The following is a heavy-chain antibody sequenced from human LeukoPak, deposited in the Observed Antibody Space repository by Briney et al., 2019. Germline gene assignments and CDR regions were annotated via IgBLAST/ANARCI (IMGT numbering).Heavy chain of an antibody. J-gene: IGHJ5*02. D-gene: IGHD1-26*01. CDR2: IIPIFGTA. Sequence: GSSVKVSCKASGGTFSSYAISWVRQAPGQGLEWMGRIIPIFGTANYAQKFQGRVTITTDESTSTAYMELSSLRSEDTAVYYCARDLAPHKQIWFDPWRQGTLVTVSS. CDR3: ARDLAPHKQIWFDP. CDR1: GGTFSSYA. V-gene: IGHV1-69*05.